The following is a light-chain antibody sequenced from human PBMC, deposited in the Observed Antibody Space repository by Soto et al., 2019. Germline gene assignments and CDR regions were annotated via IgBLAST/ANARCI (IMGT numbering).Light chain of an antibody. Sequence: EIVLTQSPGTLSLSPGDRATLSCRASQSVSSSFLAWYQQKPGQAPRPLIYGASNRATGIPDRFSGSGSETDFTLTISRLELEDFAVYYCQQYGSSPLYTFGQGTKLEI. CDR3: QQYGSSPLYT. CDR2: GAS. CDR1: QSVSSSF. J-gene: IGKJ2*01. V-gene: IGKV3-20*01.